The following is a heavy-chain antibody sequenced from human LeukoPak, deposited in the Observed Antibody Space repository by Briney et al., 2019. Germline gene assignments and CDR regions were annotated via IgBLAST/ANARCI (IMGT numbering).Heavy chain of an antibody. CDR3: ARAVTYFYGSVAYDWFDP. CDR1: GFTFSSYW. Sequence: GGSLRLSCAASGFTFSSYWMHWVRQIPGKGLVWVSRIKSDGSTIYADSVKGRFTISRDNAKNTVYLQMNSLRAEDTAMYYCARAVTYFYGSVAYDWFDPWGQGTLVTVSS. J-gene: IGHJ5*02. D-gene: IGHD3-10*01. V-gene: IGHV3-74*01. CDR2: IKSDGST.